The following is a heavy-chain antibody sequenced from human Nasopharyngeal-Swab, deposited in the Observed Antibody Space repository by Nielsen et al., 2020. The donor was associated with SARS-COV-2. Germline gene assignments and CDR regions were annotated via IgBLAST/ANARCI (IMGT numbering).Heavy chain of an antibody. D-gene: IGHD5-12*01. CDR1: GFTFSPYT. Sequence: GGSLSLSCATSGFTFSPYTLTLVRQAPGKGLQWISYITSGNSVQYADSVRGRFTISRDNAKNSLYLQMNSLTAEDTAVYYCARERGGGYGDYWGQGTLVTVSS. V-gene: IGHV3-48*04. J-gene: IGHJ4*02. CDR3: ARERGGGYGDY. CDR2: ITSGNSV.